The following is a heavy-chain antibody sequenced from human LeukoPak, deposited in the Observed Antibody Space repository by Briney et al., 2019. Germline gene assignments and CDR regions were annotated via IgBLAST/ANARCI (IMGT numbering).Heavy chain of an antibody. Sequence: GGSLRLSCAASGFTFSSYSMNWVRQAPGKGLEWVSSISSSSSYIYYADSVKGRFTISRDNAKNSLYLQMNSLRAEDTAVYYCARDGGSVVVVPAASYYGMDVWGQGTTVTVSS. V-gene: IGHV3-21*01. CDR3: ARDGGSVVVVPAASYYGMDV. CDR1: GFTFSSYS. J-gene: IGHJ6*02. D-gene: IGHD2-2*01. CDR2: ISSSSSYI.